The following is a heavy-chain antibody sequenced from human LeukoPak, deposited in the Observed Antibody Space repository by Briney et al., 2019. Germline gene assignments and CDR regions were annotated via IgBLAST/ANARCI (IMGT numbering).Heavy chain of an antibody. CDR1: GFTFSNYG. D-gene: IGHD4/OR15-4a*01. V-gene: IGHV3-30*18. J-gene: IGHJ4*02. CDR3: TKDHGMRGDYYYFDQ. Sequence: PGGSLRLSCAASGFTFSNYGMHWVRQAPGKGLEWVTVISYDGSDTYYRDSVRGRFTISRDNYKNTLYLEMIRLRSEDTALYYCTKDHGMRGDYYYFDQWGQGTQVTVSS. CDR2: ISYDGSDT.